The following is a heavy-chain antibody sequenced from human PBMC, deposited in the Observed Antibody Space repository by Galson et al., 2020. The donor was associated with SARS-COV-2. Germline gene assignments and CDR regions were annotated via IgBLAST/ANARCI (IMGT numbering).Heavy chain of an antibody. D-gene: IGHD3-9*01. Sequence: ASETLSLTCTVSGGSISSSSYYWGWIRQPPGKGLEWIGSIYYSGSTYYNPSLKSRVTISVDTSKNQFSLKLSSVTAADTAVYYCARHPVLRYFDWLSSDDAFDIWCQGTMVTVSS. V-gene: IGHV4-39*01. CDR1: GGSISSSSYY. CDR3: ARHPVLRYFDWLSSDDAFDI. CDR2: IYYSGST. J-gene: IGHJ3*02.